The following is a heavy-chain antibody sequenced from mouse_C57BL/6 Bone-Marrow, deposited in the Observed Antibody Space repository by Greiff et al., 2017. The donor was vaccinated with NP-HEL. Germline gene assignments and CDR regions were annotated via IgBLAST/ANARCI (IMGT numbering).Heavy chain of an antibody. CDR1: GYSFTGYF. V-gene: IGHV1-20*01. CDR2: INPYNGDT. CDR3: ARSMYYGSSLFDY. Sequence: EVQLQQSGPELVKPGDSVQISCKASGYSFTGYFMNWVMQSHGKSLEWIGRINPYNGDTFYNQKFKGKATLTVDKSSSTAHMELRSLTSEDSAVYYCARSMYYGSSLFDYWGQGTTLTVSS. J-gene: IGHJ2*01. D-gene: IGHD1-1*01.